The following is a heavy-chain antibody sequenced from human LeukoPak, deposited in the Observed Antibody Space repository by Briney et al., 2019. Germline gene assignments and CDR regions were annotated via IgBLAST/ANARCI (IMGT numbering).Heavy chain of an antibody. CDR2: INPSGGST. CDR1: GYSFTSYY. V-gene: IGHV1-46*01. J-gene: IGHJ5*02. CDR3: ARDGCSSRICSAGGNWFDP. D-gene: IGHD2-2*01. Sequence: ASLKVSCKASGYSFTSYYMHWVRQAPGQGLEWMGIINPSGGSTNYAQKFQGRVTMTRDTSTSTVYMELSSLRSEDTAVYYCARDGCSSRICSAGGNWFDPWGQGTLVTVSS.